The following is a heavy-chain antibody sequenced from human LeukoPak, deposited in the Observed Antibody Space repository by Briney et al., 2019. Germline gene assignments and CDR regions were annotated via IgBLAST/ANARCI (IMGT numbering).Heavy chain of an antibody. CDR3: ARLYDSCDY. V-gene: IGHV4-39*01. J-gene: IGHJ4*02. D-gene: IGHD3-22*01. Sequence: SETLSLTCTVSGGSLSSSSYYWGWILQPPGKGLEWIGSIYHSGSTYHNPSLKGRVTISVDTSKNQFSLKLSSVTAADTAVYYCARLYDSCDYWGQGTLVTVSS. CDR1: GGSLSSSSYY. CDR2: IYHSGST.